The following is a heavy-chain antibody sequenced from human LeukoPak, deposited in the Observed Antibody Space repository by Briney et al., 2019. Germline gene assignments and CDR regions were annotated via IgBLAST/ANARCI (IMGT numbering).Heavy chain of an antibody. CDR3: ARDRSVDYFDY. CDR2: IWYDGSNK. Sequence: GGSLRLSCAASGFTFRNHGMHWVRQAPGKGLEWVAVIWYDGSNKYYADSVKGRFTASRDNSKNTLYLQMNSLRAEDTAVYYCARDRSVDYFDYWGQGILVTVSS. D-gene: IGHD6-19*01. V-gene: IGHV3-33*01. J-gene: IGHJ4*02. CDR1: GFTFRNHG.